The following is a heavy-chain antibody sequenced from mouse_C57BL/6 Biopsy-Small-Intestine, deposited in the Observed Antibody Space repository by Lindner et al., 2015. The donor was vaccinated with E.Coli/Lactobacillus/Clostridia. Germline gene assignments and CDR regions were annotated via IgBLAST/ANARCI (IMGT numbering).Heavy chain of an antibody. CDR1: GYTSTNYW. D-gene: IGHD2-4*01. V-gene: IGHV1-63*01. CDR2: IYPGGGYT. Sequence: VQLQESGAELVRPGTSVKMSCKASGYTSTNYWIGWAKQRPGHGLEWIGDIYPGGGYTNYNEKFKGKATLTADKSSSTAYMQFSSLTSEDSAIYYCARGYYDYFDYWGQGTTLTVSS. J-gene: IGHJ2*01. CDR3: ARGYYDYFDY.